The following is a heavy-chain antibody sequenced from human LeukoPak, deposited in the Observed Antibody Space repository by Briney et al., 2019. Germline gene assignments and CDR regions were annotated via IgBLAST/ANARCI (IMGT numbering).Heavy chain of an antibody. J-gene: IGHJ4*02. D-gene: IGHD5-24*01. CDR3: ARDQGGWLQSVPIFDY. Sequence: PGGSLRLSCAASGFTFSTYAMRWVRQAPDKGLEWVAVISSDGSNKNNADSVKGRFTISRDNSKNTLYLQMNSLRAEDTAVYYCARDQGGWLQSVPIFDYWGQGTLVTVSS. V-gene: IGHV3-30-3*01. CDR1: GFTFSTYA. CDR2: ISSDGSNK.